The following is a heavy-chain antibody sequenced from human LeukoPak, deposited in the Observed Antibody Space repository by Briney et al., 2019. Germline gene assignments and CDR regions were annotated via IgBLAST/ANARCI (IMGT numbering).Heavy chain of an antibody. CDR3: ARAIGYFDS. J-gene: IGHJ4*02. D-gene: IGHD1-26*01. V-gene: IGHV3-48*02. CDR2: ITSSSGTI. Sequence: GGSLRLSCAASGFTFGTYAMNWVRQAPGKGLEWLSYITSSSGTIYYADSVTGRFTISRDNAKNSLYLRMNSLRQEDTAVYYCARAIGYFDSWGQGTLVTVSS. CDR1: GFTFGTYA.